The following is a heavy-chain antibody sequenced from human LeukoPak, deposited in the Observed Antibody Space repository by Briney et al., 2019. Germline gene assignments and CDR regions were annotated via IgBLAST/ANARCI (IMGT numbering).Heavy chain of an antibody. Sequence: SETLSLTCAVSGGSISSGGYSWSWIRQPPGKGLEWIGYIYHSGSTYYNPSLKSRVTISVDRSKNQFSLKLSSVTAADTAVYYCARGIYFDYWRQGTLVTVSS. V-gene: IGHV4-30-2*01. CDR2: IYHSGST. CDR3: ARGIYFDY. J-gene: IGHJ4*02. CDR1: GGSISSGGYS.